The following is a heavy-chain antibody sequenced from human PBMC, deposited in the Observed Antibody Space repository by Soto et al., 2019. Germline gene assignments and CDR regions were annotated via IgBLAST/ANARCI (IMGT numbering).Heavy chain of an antibody. CDR1: GFTFSSYG. Sequence: QVQLVESGGGVVQPGRSLRLSCAASGFTFSSYGMHWVRQAPGKGLEWVAVIWYDGNDKYYADFVKGRFTISRDNANNTVSLQMNSLTAEDTAVYYCARDRHSSSSGYFEYWGQGTLVTVSS. J-gene: IGHJ4*02. CDR2: IWYDGNDK. D-gene: IGHD6-6*01. V-gene: IGHV3-33*01. CDR3: ARDRHSSSSGYFEY.